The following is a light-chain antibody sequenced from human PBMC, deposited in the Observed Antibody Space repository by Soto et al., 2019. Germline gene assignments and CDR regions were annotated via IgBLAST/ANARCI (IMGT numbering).Light chain of an antibody. CDR1: SSNIGSNY. CDR2: RNN. Sequence: QSVLTQPPSASGTPGQRVTISCSGSSSNIGSNYVYWYQHLTGTAPKLLIYRNNQRPSGVPDRFSGSKSGTSASLAISGLRSEDEADYYCATWDDSLSNYVFGTGTKLIVL. J-gene: IGLJ1*01. CDR3: ATWDDSLSNYV. V-gene: IGLV1-47*01.